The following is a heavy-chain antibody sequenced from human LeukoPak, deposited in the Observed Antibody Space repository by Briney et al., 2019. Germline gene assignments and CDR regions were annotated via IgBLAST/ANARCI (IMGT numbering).Heavy chain of an antibody. J-gene: IGHJ4*02. V-gene: IGHV4-34*01. CDR2: INHSGST. Sequence: PSETLSLTCAVYGGSFSGYYWSWIRQPPGKGLEWIGEINHSGSTNYNPSLKSRVTISVDTSKNQFSLKLSSVTAADTAVYYCASSSGYWGRGTLVTVSS. CDR1: GGSFSGYY. D-gene: IGHD3-10*01. CDR3: ASSSGY.